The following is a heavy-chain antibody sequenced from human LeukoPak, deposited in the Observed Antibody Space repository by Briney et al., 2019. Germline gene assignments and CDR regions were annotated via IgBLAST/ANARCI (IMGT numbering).Heavy chain of an antibody. CDR3: AKRGVVIRAVLVVGFHKEAYYFDS. J-gene: IGHJ4*02. Sequence: GSLRLSCVVSGITLSNYGMSWVRQAPGKGLEWVAGISDRGGSTNYADSVKGRFTISRDNPKNTLYLQMKSLRSEDTAVYFCAKRGVVIRAVLVVGFHKEAYYFDSWGQGALVTVSS. V-gene: IGHV3-23*01. CDR1: GITLSNYG. D-gene: IGHD2-15*01. CDR2: ISDRGGST.